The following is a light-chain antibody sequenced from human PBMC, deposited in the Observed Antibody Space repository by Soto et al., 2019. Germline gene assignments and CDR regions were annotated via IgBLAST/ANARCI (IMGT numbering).Light chain of an antibody. Sequence: EIVITQSPATLSVSPGERATLSCRASQSVSSNLAWYQQKPGQAPRLLIYGASTRATGIPARFSGSGSGTEFTLTISSLQSEDFAVYYCQQYNNWPQVTFGGGTKVEIK. J-gene: IGKJ4*01. V-gene: IGKV3-15*01. CDR2: GAS. CDR1: QSVSSN. CDR3: QQYNNWPQVT.